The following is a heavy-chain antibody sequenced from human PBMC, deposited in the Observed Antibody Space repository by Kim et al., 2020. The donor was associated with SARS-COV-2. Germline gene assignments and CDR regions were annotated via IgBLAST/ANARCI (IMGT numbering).Heavy chain of an antibody. V-gene: IGHV1-69*13. J-gene: IGHJ3*02. CDR2: IIPIFGTA. D-gene: IGHD3-16*01. Sequence: SVKVSCKASGGTFSSYAISWVRQAPGQGLEWMGGIIPIFGTANYAQKFQGRVTITADESTSTAYMELSSLRSEDTAVYYCARDRSYDYVSPAFDIWGQGTMVTVSS. CDR3: ARDRSYDYVSPAFDI. CDR1: GGTFSSYA.